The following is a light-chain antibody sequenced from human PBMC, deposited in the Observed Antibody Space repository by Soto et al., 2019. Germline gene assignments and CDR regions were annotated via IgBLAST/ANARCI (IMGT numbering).Light chain of an antibody. Sequence: QSALTQPASVSGSPGQSITISCTGTSSDVGSYNLVSWYQQHPGKAPKLMIYEGSKRPSGVSNRFSGSKSGNTASLTISGPQAEDEADYYFCSYAGSSTLDVVFGGGTKLTVL. CDR2: EGS. CDR3: CSYAGSSTLDVV. J-gene: IGLJ2*01. CDR1: SSDVGSYNL. V-gene: IGLV2-23*01.